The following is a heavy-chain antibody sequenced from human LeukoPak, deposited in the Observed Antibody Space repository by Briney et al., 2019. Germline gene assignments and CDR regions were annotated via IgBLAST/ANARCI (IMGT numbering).Heavy chain of an antibody. J-gene: IGHJ4*02. V-gene: IGHV4-39*01. CDR1: GGSISSSSYY. D-gene: IGHD4-17*01. CDR3: AHGDPLDY. Sequence: SETLSLTCTVSGGSISSSSYYWGWIRQPPGKGLEWIGSIYYSGSTYYNPSLKSRVTISVDTSKNQFSLKLSSVTPEDTAVYYCAHGDPLDYWGQGTLVTVSS. CDR2: IYYSGST.